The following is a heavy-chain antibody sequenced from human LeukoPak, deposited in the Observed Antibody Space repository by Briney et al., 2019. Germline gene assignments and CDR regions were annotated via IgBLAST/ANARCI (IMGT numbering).Heavy chain of an antibody. CDR1: GFTFSSYW. V-gene: IGHV3-7*01. CDR3: AREKGQLRLYYYYYGMDV. J-gene: IGHJ6*02. CDR2: IKQDGSEK. D-gene: IGHD6-6*01. Sequence: PGGSLRLSCAASGFTFSSYWMSSVRQAPGKGLEWVANIKQDGSEKYYVDSVKGRFTISRDNAKNSLYLQMNSLRAEDTAVYYCAREKGQLRLYYYYYGMDVWGQGTTVTVSS.